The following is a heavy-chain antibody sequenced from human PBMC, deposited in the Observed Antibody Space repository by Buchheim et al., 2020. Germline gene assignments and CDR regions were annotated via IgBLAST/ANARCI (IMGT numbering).Heavy chain of an antibody. J-gene: IGHJ4*02. Sequence: EVQLMESGGGVVRPGGSLSLSCTASRFTFDAYGMSWVRQAPGKGLEWVSGINWNGGSTGYADSVKGRFTISRDNAKNSLFLQMNSLRAEDTAFYYCARGVYCGSRTCYAHDYWGQGTL. CDR3: ARGVYCGSRTCYAHDY. V-gene: IGHV3-20*04. D-gene: IGHD2-2*01. CDR2: INWNGGST. CDR1: RFTFDAYG.